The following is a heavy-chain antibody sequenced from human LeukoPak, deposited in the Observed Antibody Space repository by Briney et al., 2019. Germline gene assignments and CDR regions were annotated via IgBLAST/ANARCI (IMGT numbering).Heavy chain of an antibody. V-gene: IGHV3-23*01. CDR2: ISGSGGST. D-gene: IGHD5-24*01. CDR3: AKFVVEMATISGFDY. CDR1: GFDFSSYG. J-gene: IGHJ4*02. Sequence: QAGGSLRLSCAASGFDFSSYGMSWVRQAPGKGLEWVSAISGSGGSTYYADSVKGRFTISRDNSKNTLYLQMNSLRAEDTAVYYCAKFVVEMATISGFDYWGQGTLVTVSS.